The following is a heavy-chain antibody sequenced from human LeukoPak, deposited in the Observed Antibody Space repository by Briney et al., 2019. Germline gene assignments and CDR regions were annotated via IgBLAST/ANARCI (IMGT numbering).Heavy chain of an antibody. J-gene: IGHJ5*02. D-gene: IGHD2-15*01. Sequence: GGSLRLSCAASGFTFSTYSMSWVRQTPGKGLEWVSAISDSGGDTYYADSVKGRFTISRDNSRNTLYLQMNRLRAEDTALYYCATHLFGSSAVDWFAPWGQGTLVTVSS. CDR2: ISDSGGDT. CDR1: GFTFSTYS. V-gene: IGHV3-23*01. CDR3: ATHLFGSSAVDWFAP.